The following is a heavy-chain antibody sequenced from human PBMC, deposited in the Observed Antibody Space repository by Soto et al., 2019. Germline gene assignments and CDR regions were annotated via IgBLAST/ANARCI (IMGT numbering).Heavy chain of an antibody. CDR1: GLIFTQYD. J-gene: IGHJ6*02. V-gene: IGHV3-48*02. Sequence: GGSLRLSCAASGLIFTQYDTNWVRQAPGKGLEWVSYISRSSTTIYYADSVKGRFAISRDNAQNSLYLQMNSLRDEDTAVYYCARDFGYDDVWGQGTTVTVSS. CDR3: ARDFGYDDV. D-gene: IGHD5-18*01. CDR2: ISRSSTTI.